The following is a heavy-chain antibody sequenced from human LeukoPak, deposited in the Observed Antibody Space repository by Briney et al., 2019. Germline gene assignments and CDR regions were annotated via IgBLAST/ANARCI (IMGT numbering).Heavy chain of an antibody. Sequence: GALRLSCAASGFTFSSYSMNWVRQAPGKGLEWVSYISSSSSTIYYADSVKGRFTISRDNAKNSLYLQMNSLRAEDTAVYYCVRVARLVDYWGQGTRVTVSS. CDR1: GFTFSSYS. CDR2: ISSSSSTI. V-gene: IGHV3-48*01. CDR3: VRVARLVDY. J-gene: IGHJ4*02. D-gene: IGHD4-11*01.